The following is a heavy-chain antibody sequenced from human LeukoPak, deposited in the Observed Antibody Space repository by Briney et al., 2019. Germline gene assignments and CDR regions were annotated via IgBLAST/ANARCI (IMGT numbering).Heavy chain of an antibody. V-gene: IGHV1-18*01. J-gene: IGHJ6*03. CDR3: ARFFQGVGYCSSTSCRLGSGGYYYYYMDV. D-gene: IGHD2-2*01. CDR1: GYTFTSYG. Sequence: GASVKVSCKASGYTFTSYGISWVRQAPGQGLEWMGWISAYNGNTNYAQKLQGRVTMTTDTSTSTAYMELRSLRSDDTAVYYCARFFQGVGYCSSTSCRLGSGGYYYYYMDVWGKGTTVTVSS. CDR2: ISAYNGNT.